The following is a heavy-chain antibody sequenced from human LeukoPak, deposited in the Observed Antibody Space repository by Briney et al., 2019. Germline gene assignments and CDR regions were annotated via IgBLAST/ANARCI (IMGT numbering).Heavy chain of an antibody. CDR1: GFTFSSYA. CDR3: ARGGGNYLIDY. J-gene: IGHJ4*02. CDR2: ISGSGGST. D-gene: IGHD4-23*01. Sequence: GGSLRLSCAASGFTFSSYAMSWVRQAPGKGLEWVSAISGSGGSTYYADSVKGRFTISRDNAKNSLYLQMNSLRAEDTAVYYCARGGGNYLIDYWGQGTLVTVSS. V-gene: IGHV3-23*01.